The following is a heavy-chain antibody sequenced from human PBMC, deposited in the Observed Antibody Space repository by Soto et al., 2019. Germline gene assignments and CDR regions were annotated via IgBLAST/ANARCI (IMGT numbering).Heavy chain of an antibody. CDR1: GGSISSGDYY. CDR2: IYYSGST. J-gene: IGHJ6*02. CDR3: ARTSGKYDSSGYYDYYYGMDV. Sequence: PSETLSLTCTVSGGSISSGDYYWSWIRQPPGKGLEWIGNIYYSGSTYYNPSLKSRVTISVDTSKNQFSLKLSSVTAADTAVYYCARTSGKYDSSGYYDYYYGMDVWGQGTTVTVSS. V-gene: IGHV4-30-4*01. D-gene: IGHD3-22*01.